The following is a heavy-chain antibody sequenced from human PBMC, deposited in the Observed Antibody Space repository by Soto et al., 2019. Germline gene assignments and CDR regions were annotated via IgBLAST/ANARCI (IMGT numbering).Heavy chain of an antibody. CDR2: ISSSGSTI. CDR3: ARAGEGSRFTYYFDY. J-gene: IGHJ4*02. V-gene: IGHV3-11*01. D-gene: IGHD3-10*01. CDR1: GFTFSDYY. Sequence: PGGSLRLSCAASGFTFSDYYVSWIRQAPGKGLEWVSYISSSGSTIYYADSVKGRFTISRDNAKNSLYLQMNSLRAEDTAVYYCARAGEGSRFTYYFDYWGQGTLVTVSS.